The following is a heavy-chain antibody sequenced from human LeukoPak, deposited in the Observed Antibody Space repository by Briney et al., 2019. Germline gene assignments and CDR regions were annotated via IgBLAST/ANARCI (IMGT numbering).Heavy chain of an antibody. Sequence: SVKVSCKASGGTFSSYAISWVRQAPGQGLEWMGRAIPIFGIANYAQKFQGRVTITADKSTSTAYMELSSLRSEDTAVYYCAISSVLPDYYYGMDVWGQGTTVTVSS. V-gene: IGHV1-69*04. CDR1: GGTFSSYA. CDR2: AIPIFGIA. D-gene: IGHD3-10*01. CDR3: AISSVLPDYYYGMDV. J-gene: IGHJ6*02.